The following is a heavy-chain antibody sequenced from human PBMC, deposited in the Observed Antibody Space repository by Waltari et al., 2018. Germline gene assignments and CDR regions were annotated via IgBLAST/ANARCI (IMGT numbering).Heavy chain of an antibody. V-gene: IGHV4-34*01. D-gene: IGHD3-9*01. CDR3: ARGHPFTIVSPRYYYYYYMDV. CDR1: SGSLTGYH. Sequence: QVHLQQWGAGLLKPSETLSLTCGVYSGSLTGYHWNWIRQAPGKGLEWRGGINHSGNTHYHRPLESRVTISADTSKNQFSLHLTAVTAADTAVYYCARGHPFTIVSPRYYYYYYMDVWDKGTAVTVSS. J-gene: IGHJ6*03. CDR2: INHSGNT.